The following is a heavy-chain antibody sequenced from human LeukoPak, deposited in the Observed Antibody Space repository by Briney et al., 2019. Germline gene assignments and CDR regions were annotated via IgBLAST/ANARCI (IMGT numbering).Heavy chain of an antibody. CDR1: GFTFSSYA. J-gene: IGHJ4*02. CDR2: ISGSGSST. CDR3: AKGLGVTMTNVGDDY. V-gene: IGHV3-23*01. D-gene: IGHD1-26*01. Sequence: GGSLRLSCAASGFTFSSYAMSWVRQAPGKGLEWVSAISGSGSSTYYADSVKGRFTISRDNSKNTLYLQMNSLRAEDTAVYYCAKGLGVTMTNVGDDYWGQGTLVTVSS.